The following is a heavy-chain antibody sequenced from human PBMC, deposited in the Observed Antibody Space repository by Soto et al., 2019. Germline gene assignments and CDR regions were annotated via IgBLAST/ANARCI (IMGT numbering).Heavy chain of an antibody. Sequence: QITLNESGPTVVRPTETLTLTCRFSGFSLTTSGVGVGWMRQSPGKAPEWLALIYWYEDKRYGASLKSRLTTTNDTSKNQVVLTVSDLDPTDTATYYCAHRVLRTVFGLVTTTAIYFDFWGQGTPVAVSS. D-gene: IGHD3-3*01. CDR3: AHRVLRTVFGLVTTTAIYFDF. CDR2: IYWYEDK. CDR1: GFSLTTSGVG. J-gene: IGHJ4*02. V-gene: IGHV2-5*05.